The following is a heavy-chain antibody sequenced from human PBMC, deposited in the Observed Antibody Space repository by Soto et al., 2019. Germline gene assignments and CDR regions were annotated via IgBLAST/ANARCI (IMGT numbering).Heavy chain of an antibody. CDR3: SSGYYCYYGMDV. Sequence: PGGSLRLSCAASGFTFSTAWMNWVRQAQGKGLEWVGRIKSKTDGGTTDYAAPVKGRFTISRDDSKNTLYLQMNSLKTEDTAVYYCSSGYYCYYGMDVWGQGTTVTVSS. CDR2: IKSKTDGGTT. J-gene: IGHJ6*02. D-gene: IGHD3-22*01. V-gene: IGHV3-15*07. CDR1: GFTFSTAW.